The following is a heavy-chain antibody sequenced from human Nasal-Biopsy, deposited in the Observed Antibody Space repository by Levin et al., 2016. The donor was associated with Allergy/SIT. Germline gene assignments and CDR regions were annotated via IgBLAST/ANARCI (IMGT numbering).Heavy chain of an antibody. D-gene: IGHD3-22*01. V-gene: IGHV4-39*01. CDR2: IYHSGNT. CDR1: GGSISSTNYY. CDR3: ARHPWAQYYYDGSGYQEGYFHH. Sequence: SETLSLTCTVSGGSISSTNYYWAWIRQPPGKGLEWIGSIYHSGNTYHNASLKSRVTISVDTSKNQFSLKLSSVTAADTAVYYCARHPWAQYYYDGSGYQEGYFHHWGQGTLVTVSS. J-gene: IGHJ1*01.